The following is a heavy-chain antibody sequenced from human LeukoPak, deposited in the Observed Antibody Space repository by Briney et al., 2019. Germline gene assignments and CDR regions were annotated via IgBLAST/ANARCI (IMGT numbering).Heavy chain of an antibody. CDR3: ARGGEFTTHIDH. V-gene: IGHV3-11*04. CDR2: ISKGSDTI. D-gene: IGHD1-26*01. J-gene: IGHJ4*02. Sequence: SGGSLRLSCTASGFIFSDHYMHWIRQAPGKGLEWLSYISKGSDTIYYADSVKGRFTISRDNSKNSLYLQMTSLRVDDTAIYFCARGGEFTTHIDHWGQGALVTVSS. CDR1: GFIFSDHY.